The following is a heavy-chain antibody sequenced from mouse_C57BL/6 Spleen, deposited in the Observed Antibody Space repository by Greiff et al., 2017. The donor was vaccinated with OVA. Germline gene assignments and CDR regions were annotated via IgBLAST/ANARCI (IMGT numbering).Heavy chain of an antibody. CDR1: GYTFTSYW. J-gene: IGHJ2*01. CDR3: ARRAVVARYFDY. V-gene: IGHV1-55*01. D-gene: IGHD1-1*01. Sequence: VQLQQPGAELVKPGASVKMSCKASGYTFTSYWLTWVKQRPGQGLEWIGDIYPGSGSTNYNEKFKSKATLTVDTSSSTAYMQLSSLTSEDSAVYYCARRAVVARYFDYWGQGTTLTVSS. CDR2: IYPGSGST.